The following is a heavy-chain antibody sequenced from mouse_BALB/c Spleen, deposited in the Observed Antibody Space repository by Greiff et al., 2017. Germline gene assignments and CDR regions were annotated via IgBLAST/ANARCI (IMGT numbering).Heavy chain of an antibody. CDR3: ARNFYSWFAY. V-gene: IGHV1-80*01. D-gene: IGHD2-3*01. Sequence: QVQLQQSGAELVRPGSSVKISCKASGYAFSSYWMNWVKQRPGQGLEWIGQIYPGDGDTNYNGKFKGKATLTADKSSSTAYMQLSSLTSEDSAVYFCARNFYSWFAYWGQGTLVTVSA. CDR1: GYAFSSYW. J-gene: IGHJ3*01. CDR2: IYPGDGDT.